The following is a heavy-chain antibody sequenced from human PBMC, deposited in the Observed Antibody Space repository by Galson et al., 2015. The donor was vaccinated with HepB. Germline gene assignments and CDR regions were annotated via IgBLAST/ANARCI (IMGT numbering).Heavy chain of an antibody. Sequence: SLRLSCAASGFTFSSHWMSWVRQAPGKGLEWVAKINQDGSEKYYVDFLRGRFTISRDNAKNSLYLQMNSLRAEDTAVYYCAREGTWGQGTLVTVSS. CDR2: INQDGSEK. CDR3: AREGT. V-gene: IGHV3-7*01. J-gene: IGHJ5*02. CDR1: GFTFSSHW.